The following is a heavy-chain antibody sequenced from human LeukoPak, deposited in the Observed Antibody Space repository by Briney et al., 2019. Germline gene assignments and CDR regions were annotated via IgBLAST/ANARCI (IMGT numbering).Heavy chain of an antibody. CDR1: GYTFTSYG. CDR2: ISAYNGNT. D-gene: IGHD5-24*01. J-gene: IGHJ6*02. CDR3: ARDGYNSYYYYYGTDV. Sequence: ASVKVSCKASGYTFTSYGISWVRQAPGQGLEWMGWISAYNGNTNYAQKLQGRVTMTIDTSTSTAYMELRSLRSDDTAVYYCARDGYNSYYYYYGTDVWGQGTTVTVSS. V-gene: IGHV1-18*01.